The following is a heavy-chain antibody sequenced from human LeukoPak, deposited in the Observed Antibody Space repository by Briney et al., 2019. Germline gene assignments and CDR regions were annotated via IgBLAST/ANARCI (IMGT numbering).Heavy chain of an antibody. D-gene: IGHD4-17*01. Sequence: SVKVSCKASGGTFSSYAISWVRQAPGQGLEWMGRIIPIFGTANYAQKFQGRVTITTDEPTSTAYMELSSLRSEDTAVYYCARGDYGTLYGDYAQDYWGQGTLVTVSS. J-gene: IGHJ4*02. CDR2: IIPIFGTA. CDR1: GGTFSSYA. CDR3: ARGDYGTLYGDYAQDY. V-gene: IGHV1-69*05.